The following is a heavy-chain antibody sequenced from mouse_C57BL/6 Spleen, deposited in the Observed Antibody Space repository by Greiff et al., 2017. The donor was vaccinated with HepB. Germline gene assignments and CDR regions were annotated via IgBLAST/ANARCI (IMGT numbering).Heavy chain of an antibody. CDR3: AREGQYYYGSSPYAMDY. D-gene: IGHD1-1*01. Sequence: VQLQQSGPELVKPGASVKISCKASGYAFSSSWMNWVKQRPGKGLEWIGRIYPGDGDTNYNGKFKGKATLTADKSSSTAYMQLSSLTSEDYAVYFCAREGQYYYGSSPYAMDYWGQGTSVTVSS. CDR1: GYAFSSSW. CDR2: IYPGDGDT. V-gene: IGHV1-82*01. J-gene: IGHJ4*01.